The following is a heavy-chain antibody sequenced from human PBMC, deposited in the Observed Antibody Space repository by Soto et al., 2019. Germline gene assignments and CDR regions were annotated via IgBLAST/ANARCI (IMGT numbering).Heavy chain of an antibody. CDR2: IYPGDSDT. CDR3: ARHRGSPGSYFGMDV. V-gene: IGHV5-51*01. Sequence: GESLKISCKGSGYSFTSYWINWVRQMPGKGLEWMGVIYPGDSDTRYSPSFQGQVTISADKSINTAYLQWRSLKASDTAVYYCARHRGSPGSYFGMDVWGQGTTVTVSS. D-gene: IGHD5-12*01. CDR1: GYSFTSYW. J-gene: IGHJ6*02.